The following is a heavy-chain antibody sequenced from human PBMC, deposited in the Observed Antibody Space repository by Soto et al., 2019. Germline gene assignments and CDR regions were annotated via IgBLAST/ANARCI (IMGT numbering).Heavy chain of an antibody. CDR3: ARVGSASLMVVVIADH. CDR1: GFTFGDYA. D-gene: IGHD3-22*01. Sequence: HPGGSLRLSCTTSGFTFGDYAMSWFRQAPGKGLEWVGFIGSKGYGGTTQYAASVKGRFTISRDDSESIAYLQMDSPKTEDTALYYCARVGSASLMVVVIADHWGQGTQVTVSS. CDR2: IGSKGYGGTT. V-gene: IGHV3-49*03. J-gene: IGHJ4*02.